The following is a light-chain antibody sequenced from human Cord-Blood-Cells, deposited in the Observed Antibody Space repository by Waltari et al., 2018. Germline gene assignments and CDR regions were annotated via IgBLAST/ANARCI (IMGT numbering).Light chain of an antibody. V-gene: IGLV5-45*02. J-gene: IGLJ3*02. Sequence: QAVLTQPSSLSASPGASASLTCTLRSGINVGTYRIYWYQQKPGSPPQYLLRYKSDSDKQQGSGFPSRFAGSKDASANAGSLLISGLQSEDEADYYCMIWHSSAWVFGGGTKLTVL. CDR2: YKSDSDK. CDR1: SGINVGTYR. CDR3: MIWHSSAWV.